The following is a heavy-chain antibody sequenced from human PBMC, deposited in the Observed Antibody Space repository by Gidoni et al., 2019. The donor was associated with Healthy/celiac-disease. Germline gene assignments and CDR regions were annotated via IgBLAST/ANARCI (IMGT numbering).Heavy chain of an antibody. J-gene: IGHJ4*02. V-gene: IGHV4-39*01. CDR1: GGAISSSSYY. CDR3: VRRGAGAALGVVDY. Sequence: QLQLQESGPGLVKPSETLSLTCTVSGGAISSSSYYLGWLRQHPGKWLEWIGGIYYSGSTYYTPAIKRRVTISVDTSKNQFSLKLSSVTAADTAVYYGVRRGAGAALGVVDYWGQGTLVTVSS. D-gene: IGHD3-3*01. CDR2: IYYSGST.